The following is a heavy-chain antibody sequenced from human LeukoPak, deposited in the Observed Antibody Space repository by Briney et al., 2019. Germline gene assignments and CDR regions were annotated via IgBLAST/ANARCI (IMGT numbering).Heavy chain of an antibody. CDR3: ARETGRLVSRFRYMDV. J-gene: IGHJ6*03. V-gene: IGHV1-69*05. CDR1: GGTFSSYA. Sequence: SVKVSCKASGGTFSSYAISWVRQAPGQGLEWMGGIIPIFGTANYAQKYQGRVTITTDESTSTAYMELSSLRSEDTAVYYCARETGRLVSRFRYMDVWGKGTTVTVSS. D-gene: IGHD3-9*01. CDR2: IIPIFGTA.